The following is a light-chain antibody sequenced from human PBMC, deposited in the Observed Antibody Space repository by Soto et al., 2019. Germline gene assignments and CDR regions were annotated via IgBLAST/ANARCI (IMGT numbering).Light chain of an antibody. J-gene: IGKJ4*02. Sequence: AIQLTPSPSSLSASVVDRVTITCRASQGISSALAWYQQKPGTAPKLLIYDASSLERGAPSRLSRGGYGTDFSGTIRGLQHEDFVPYYGPQFNSYPLPCGGGTEVEI. CDR2: DAS. CDR1: QGISSA. CDR3: PQFNSYPLP. V-gene: IGKV1-13*02.